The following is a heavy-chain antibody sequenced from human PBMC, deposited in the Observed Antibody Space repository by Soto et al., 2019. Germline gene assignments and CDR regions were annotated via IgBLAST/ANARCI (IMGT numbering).Heavy chain of an antibody. CDR1: GFTFSSYA. CDR3: AKGEQQLTQWLAPYYLAS. Sequence: GGSLRLSCAASGFTFSSYAMSWVRQAPGKGLEWVSAISGSGGSTYYADSVKGRFTISRDNSKNTLYLQMNSLRAEDTAVYYCAKGEQQLTQWLAPYYLASWGQGTLV. D-gene: IGHD6-13*01. CDR2: ISGSGGST. J-gene: IGHJ4*02. V-gene: IGHV3-23*01.